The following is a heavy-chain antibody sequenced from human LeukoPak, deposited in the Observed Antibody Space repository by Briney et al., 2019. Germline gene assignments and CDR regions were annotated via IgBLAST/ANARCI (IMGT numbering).Heavy chain of an antibody. Sequence: ASVKVSCKASGYTFTSYYMHWVRQAPGQGLEWMGIINPSGGSTSYAQKFQGRVTMTRDTSTSTVYMELSSLRSEDTAVYYCARVPTPIVVVPAAIRGGWFDPWGQGTLVTVSS. CDR3: ARVPTPIVVVPAAIRGGWFDP. CDR2: INPSGGST. V-gene: IGHV1-46*01. CDR1: GYTFTSYY. D-gene: IGHD2-2*02. J-gene: IGHJ5*02.